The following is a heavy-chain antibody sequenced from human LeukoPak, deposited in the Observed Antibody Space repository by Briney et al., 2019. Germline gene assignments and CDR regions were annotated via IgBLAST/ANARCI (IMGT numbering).Heavy chain of an antibody. CDR1: GFTFSNYA. CDR2: VSGSGGNT. Sequence: PGGSLRLSCAASGFTFSNYAMSWVRQAPGKGLEWVSAVSGSGGNTYYADSVKGRFTISRDNSKNTLYLQMNSLRAEDTAVYFCAKQAKMPDHWGQGTLVTVSS. D-gene: IGHD2-2*01. CDR3: AKQAKMPDH. V-gene: IGHV3-23*01. J-gene: IGHJ5*02.